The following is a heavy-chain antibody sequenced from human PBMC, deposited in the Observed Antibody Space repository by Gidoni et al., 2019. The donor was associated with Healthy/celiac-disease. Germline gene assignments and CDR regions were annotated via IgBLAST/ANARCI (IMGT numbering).Heavy chain of an antibody. CDR1: GGSFSGSY. CDR2: INQSGST. CDR3: ARVPMLELQGIDY. J-gene: IGHJ4*02. D-gene: IGHD1-26*01. Sequence: QVQLQQLCAGLLKPSETLSLTCAVSGGSFSGSYWSWIRQPPGKGLEWIGEINQSGSTKYNPTLKSRVTILVETSKNQFPLKLSSVTAADTAVYYCARVPMLELQGIDYWGQGTLVTVSS. V-gene: IGHV4-34*01.